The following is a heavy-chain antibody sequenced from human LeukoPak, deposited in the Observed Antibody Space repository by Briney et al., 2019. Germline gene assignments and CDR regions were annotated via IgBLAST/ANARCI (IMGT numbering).Heavy chain of an antibody. Sequence: ASVKVSCKASGYTFTSYDINWVRQATGQGLEWMGWMNPNSGNTGYEQKFQGRVTMTRNPSISPAYMELSSLRSEDTAVYYCARRRGYCSSTSCYRFDPWGQGTLVTVSS. J-gene: IGHJ5*02. CDR1: GYTFTSYD. CDR3: ARRRGYCSSTSCYRFDP. D-gene: IGHD2-2*02. V-gene: IGHV1-8*01. CDR2: MNPNSGNT.